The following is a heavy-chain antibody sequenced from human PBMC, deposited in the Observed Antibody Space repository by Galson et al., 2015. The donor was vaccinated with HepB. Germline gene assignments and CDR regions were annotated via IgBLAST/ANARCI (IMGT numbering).Heavy chain of an antibody. Sequence: VKVSCKASGYTFTNYVMHWVRQAPGQRLEWMGWITADNGNPKSSQKFQGRVTFTRETSASTVYMELSSLRSEDTAVYFCAREGYSGSYTDWGQGTLVTVSS. D-gene: IGHD1-26*01. CDR3: AREGYSGSYTD. CDR1: GYTFTNYV. V-gene: IGHV1-3*01. CDR2: ITADNGNP. J-gene: IGHJ4*02.